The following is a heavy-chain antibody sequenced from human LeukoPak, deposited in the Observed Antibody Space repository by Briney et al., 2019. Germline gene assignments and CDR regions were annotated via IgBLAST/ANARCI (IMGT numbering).Heavy chain of an antibody. J-gene: IGHJ4*02. D-gene: IGHD4-17*01. Sequence: GGSLRLSCAASGFTFSSYGMHWVRQAPGKGLEWVAVISYDGSNKYYADSVKGRFTISRDNSKNTLYLQMNSLRAEDTAVYYCAKGTYGDYGEVWSPCDYWGQGTLVTVSS. CDR1: GFTFSSYG. CDR2: ISYDGSNK. CDR3: AKGTYGDYGEVWSPCDY. V-gene: IGHV3-30*18.